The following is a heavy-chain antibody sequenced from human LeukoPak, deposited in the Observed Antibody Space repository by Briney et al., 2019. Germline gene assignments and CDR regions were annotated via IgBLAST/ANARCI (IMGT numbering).Heavy chain of an antibody. CDR1: GFTFFNYW. CDR3: ARDVDYANPRHDY. Sequence: GGSLRLSCAASGFTFFNYWMSWVRQAPGKGLEWVANINLEGSQKYYVDSLKGRFTISRDNTNNLLYLQMNSLRAEDTAVYYCARDVDYANPRHDYWGQGTLVTVSS. D-gene: IGHD4/OR15-4a*01. V-gene: IGHV3-7*01. CDR2: INLEGSQK. J-gene: IGHJ4*02.